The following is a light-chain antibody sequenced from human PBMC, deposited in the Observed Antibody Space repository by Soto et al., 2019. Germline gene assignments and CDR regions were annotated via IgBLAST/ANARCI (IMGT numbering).Light chain of an antibody. CDR2: DAS. J-gene: IGKJ4*01. Sequence: EIVLTQSPATLSLSPGERATLDCRASQSISSSLACYQQKHGQAPRLIIYDASNRATGIPARFSGSGSGTDFTLTISSLEPEDFAVYYCQQRGNWPPLTFGGGTQVEIK. CDR3: QQRGNWPPLT. V-gene: IGKV3-11*01. CDR1: QSISSS.